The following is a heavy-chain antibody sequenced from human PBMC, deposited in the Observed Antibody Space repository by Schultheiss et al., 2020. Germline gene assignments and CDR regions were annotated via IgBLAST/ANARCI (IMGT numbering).Heavy chain of an antibody. CDR3: ARVMGYCSSTSCYPYYYGMDV. Sequence: ASVKVSCKAFGYTFTGYYMHWVRQAPGQGLEWMGWINPNSGGTNYAQKFQGWVTMTRDTSISTAYMELSRLRSDDTAVYYCARVMGYCSSTSCYPYYYGMDVWGQGTTVTVSS. CDR1: GYTFTGYY. CDR2: INPNSGGT. J-gene: IGHJ6*02. D-gene: IGHD2-2*01. V-gene: IGHV1-2*04.